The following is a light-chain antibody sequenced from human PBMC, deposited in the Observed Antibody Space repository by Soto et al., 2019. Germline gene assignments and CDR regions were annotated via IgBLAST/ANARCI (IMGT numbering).Light chain of an antibody. CDR3: QQYNTWLWT. CDR1: QSINAH. CDR2: GAS. Sequence: EVVMTQSPATLSVSPGERVTLSCRASQSINAHLAWYQQKPGQAPRLLIHGASTRATGIPARFSGSGFGTEFILTISSLQSEDFAIYYCQQYNTWLWTFGRGTKVEI. V-gene: IGKV3-15*01. J-gene: IGKJ1*01.